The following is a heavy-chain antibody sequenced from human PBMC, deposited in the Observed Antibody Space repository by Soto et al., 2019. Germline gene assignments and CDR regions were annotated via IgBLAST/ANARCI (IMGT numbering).Heavy chain of an antibody. Sequence: SETLSLTCAVCGGSFSGYYWSWIRQPPGKGLEWIGEINHSGSTNYNPSLKSRVTISVDTSKNKFTLKLSSVTAADTAVYYGARGTGIAAPRYYMDVWGKGTTVTVSS. V-gene: IGHV4-34*01. CDR1: GGSFSGYY. D-gene: IGHD6-6*01. J-gene: IGHJ6*03. CDR3: ARGTGIAAPRYYMDV. CDR2: INHSGST.